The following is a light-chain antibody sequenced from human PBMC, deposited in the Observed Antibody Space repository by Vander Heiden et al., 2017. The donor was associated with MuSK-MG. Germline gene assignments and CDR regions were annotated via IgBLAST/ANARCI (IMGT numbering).Light chain of an antibody. V-gene: IGKV2D-29*01. J-gene: IGKJ2*01. CDR3: MQSIEFPPVYT. Sequence: DVVMTQTPSSLSVTPGQPASISCKSSQSPLHSDGKTYLYWYLQRPGQPPQPLIYEVSNRFSGVPNRFSGSGSGTDFTLKISRVEAEDAGIYYCMQSIEFPPVYTFGQGTKLEIK. CDR2: EVS. CDR1: QSPLHSDGKTY.